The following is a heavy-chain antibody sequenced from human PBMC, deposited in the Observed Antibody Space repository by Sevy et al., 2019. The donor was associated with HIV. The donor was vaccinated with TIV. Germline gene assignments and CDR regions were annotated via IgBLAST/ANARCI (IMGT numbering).Heavy chain of an antibody. CDR1: GYTLTELS. D-gene: IGHD2-15*01. CDR3: ATVGAAWLRGAFDI. CDR2: FDPEDGET. V-gene: IGHV1-24*01. Sequence: ASVKVSCKVSGYTLTELSMHWERQAPGKGLEWMGGFDPEDGETIYAQKFQGRVTMTEDTSTDTAYMELSSLRSEDTAVYYCATVGAAWLRGAFDIWGQGTMVTVSS. J-gene: IGHJ3*02.